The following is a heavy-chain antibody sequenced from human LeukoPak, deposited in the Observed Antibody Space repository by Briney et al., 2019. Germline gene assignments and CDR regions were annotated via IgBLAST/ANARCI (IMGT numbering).Heavy chain of an antibody. CDR3: ARGYEGSSFDY. D-gene: IGHD3-10*01. J-gene: IGHJ4*02. CDR1: GFTFSSYW. V-gene: IGHV3-7*01. CDR2: INLDGTEE. Sequence: GGSLRLSRAASGFTFSSYWMTWVRQAPGKGLEGVANINLDGTEEYYVDSVKGRFSISRDSAKNSLFLQMNSLRAEDTAVYFCARGYEGSSFDYWGQGTLVTVSS.